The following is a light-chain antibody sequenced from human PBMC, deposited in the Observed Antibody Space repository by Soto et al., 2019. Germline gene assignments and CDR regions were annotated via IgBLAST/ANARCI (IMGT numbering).Light chain of an antibody. J-gene: IGLJ3*02. CDR3: LLYMGSGIWV. CDR2: STN. CDR1: SGSVSTTYN. V-gene: IGLV8-61*01. Sequence: QTVVTQEPSFSVSPGGTVTLTCGLSSGSVSTTYNPSWYQQTPGQAPRTLIYSTNTRSSGVPDRFSGSILGNKAALTLTGAQAEDESEYYCLLYMGSGIWVFGGGTKLTVL.